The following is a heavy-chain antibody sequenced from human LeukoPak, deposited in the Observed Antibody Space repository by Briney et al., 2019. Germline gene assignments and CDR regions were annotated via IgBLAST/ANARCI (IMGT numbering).Heavy chain of an antibody. J-gene: IGHJ3*02. CDR2: NSYSGST. CDR1: GDSISGYY. V-gene: IGHV4-59*01. Sequence: SETLSLTCTVSGDSISGYYWSWIRQPPGKGLEWIGYNSYSGSTNYNPSLKSRVTISLDTSKNQFSLKLSSVTAADTAVYYCAQNWGSYAFDIWGQGTMVTVSS. CDR3: AQNWGSYAFDI. D-gene: IGHD7-27*01.